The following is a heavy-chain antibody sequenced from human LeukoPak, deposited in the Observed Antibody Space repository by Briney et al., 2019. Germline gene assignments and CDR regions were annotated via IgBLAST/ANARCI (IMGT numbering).Heavy chain of an antibody. D-gene: IGHD3-16*01. CDR1: GGSISGYY. J-gene: IGHJ4*02. CDR3: ARSLATYQGVFDY. Sequence: PSETLSLTCTVSGGSISGYYWSWIRQPPGKGLEWIGYIYYSGSTNYNPSLKSRVTISVDTSKNQSSLNLSSVTAADTAVYYCARSLATYQGVFDYWGQGTLVTVSS. V-gene: IGHV4-59*08. CDR2: IYYSGST.